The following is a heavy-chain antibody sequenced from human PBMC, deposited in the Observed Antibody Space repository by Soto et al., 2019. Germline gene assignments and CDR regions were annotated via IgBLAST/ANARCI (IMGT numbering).Heavy chain of an antibody. CDR3: ASPLRGSSGWYYYYGMDV. V-gene: IGHV3-66*01. D-gene: IGHD6-19*01. Sequence: EVQLVESGGGLVQPGGSLRLSCAASGFTVSSNYMSWVRQAPGKGLEWVSVIYSGGSTYYADSVKGRFTISRDNSKNTLYLQMNSLRAEDTAVYYCASPLRGSSGWYYYYGMDVWGQGTTVTVSS. CDR2: IYSGGST. J-gene: IGHJ6*02. CDR1: GFTVSSNY.